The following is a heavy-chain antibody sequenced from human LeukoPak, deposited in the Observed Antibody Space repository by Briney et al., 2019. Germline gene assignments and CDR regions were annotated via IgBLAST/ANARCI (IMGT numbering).Heavy chain of an antibody. CDR3: ARVLFEHYYGSGSFPFDY. CDR2: MNPNSGNT. V-gene: IGHV1-8*01. CDR1: GYTFTSYD. Sequence: ASVKVSCKASGYTFTSYDINWVRQATGQGLEWVGWMNPNSGNTGYAQKFQGRVTMTRNTSISTAYMELSSLRSEATAVYYCARVLFEHYYGSGSFPFDYWGQGTLVTVSS. D-gene: IGHD3-10*01. J-gene: IGHJ4*02.